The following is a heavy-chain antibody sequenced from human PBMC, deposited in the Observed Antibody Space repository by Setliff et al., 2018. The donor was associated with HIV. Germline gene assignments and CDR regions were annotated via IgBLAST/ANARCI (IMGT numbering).Heavy chain of an antibody. Sequence: PSETLSLTCTVSGDSIRSGDYYWSWIRQSPGKGLEWIGSIYYRGATYYNPTLQSRVAISADTSKNQFYLKLTSVTAADTAIYYCARPYGSLYGWGQGVLVTVS. J-gene: IGHJ4*02. CDR1: GDSIRSGDYY. D-gene: IGHD6-19*01. CDR2: IYYRGAT. V-gene: IGHV4-39*01. CDR3: ARPYGSLYG.